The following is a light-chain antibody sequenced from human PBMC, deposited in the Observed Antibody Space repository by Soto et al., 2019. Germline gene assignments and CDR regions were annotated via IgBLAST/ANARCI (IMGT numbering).Light chain of an antibody. CDR2: DAS. J-gene: IGKJ1*01. Sequence: EIVLTQSPGTLSLSPGERATLSCRASQSVSSNYLAWYQQKPGQAPRLLMYDASSRATGIPDRFNGSGSGTDFTLTISRLEPEDFAVYYCQQYSSSRTFGQGTKVDIK. CDR1: QSVSSNY. CDR3: QQYSSSRT. V-gene: IGKV3-20*01.